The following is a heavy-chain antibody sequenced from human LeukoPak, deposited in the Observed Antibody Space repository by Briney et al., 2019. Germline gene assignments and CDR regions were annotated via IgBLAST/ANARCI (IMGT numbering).Heavy chain of an antibody. CDR3: ARVAAAGTPYYYMDV. CDR2: IYYSGST. Sequence: SETLSLTCTVSGGSISSHYWSWIRQPPGKGLEWIGYIYYSGSTNYNPSLKSRVTISVDTSKNQFSLKLSSVTAADTAVYYCARVAAAGTPYYYMDVWGKGTTVTVSS. CDR1: GGSISSHY. D-gene: IGHD6-13*01. V-gene: IGHV4-59*11. J-gene: IGHJ6*03.